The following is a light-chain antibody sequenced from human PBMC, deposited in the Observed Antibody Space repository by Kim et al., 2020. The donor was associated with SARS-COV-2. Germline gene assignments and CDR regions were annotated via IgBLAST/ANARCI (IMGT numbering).Light chain of an antibody. J-gene: IGLJ3*02. CDR1: SSDVGVYNY. CDR2: DVS. Sequence: GQSVTISCTGTSSDVGVYNYVSWYQQHPGKAPKLMIYDVSKRPSGVPDRFSGSKSGNTASLTISGLQAEDEADYYCCSYAGSYTRVFGGGTQLTVL. CDR3: CSYAGSYTRV. V-gene: IGLV2-11*01.